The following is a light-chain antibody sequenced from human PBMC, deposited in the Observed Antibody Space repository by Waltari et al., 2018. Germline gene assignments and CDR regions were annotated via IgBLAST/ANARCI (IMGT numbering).Light chain of an antibody. CDR2: ATS. V-gene: IGKV1-9*01. CDR1: QGTSNF. J-gene: IGKJ2*01. Sequence: IQLTQSPSSLSASVGDTVTITCRASRASQGTSNFLAWYQQKPGGAPKLLIYATSSLQSGVPSRFSGSRSGTDFTLIISSLQPEDFGTYYCQQLNSYPYTFGQGTKLDI. CDR3: QQLNSYPYT.